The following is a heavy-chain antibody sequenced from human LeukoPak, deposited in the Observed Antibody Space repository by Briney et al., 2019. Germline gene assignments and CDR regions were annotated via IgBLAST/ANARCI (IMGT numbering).Heavy chain of an antibody. CDR2: ISYDGSNR. D-gene: IGHD5-18*01. J-gene: IGHJ4*02. CDR3: ARDYTAMVKLDY. CDR1: GFTFSSYA. V-gene: IGHV3-30-3*01. Sequence: PGRSLRLSCAASGFTFSSYAMHWVRQAPGKGLEWVAVISYDGSNRYYADSVKGRFTISRDNSKNTLYLQMNSLRAEDTAVYYCARDYTAMVKLDYWGQGTLDTVSS.